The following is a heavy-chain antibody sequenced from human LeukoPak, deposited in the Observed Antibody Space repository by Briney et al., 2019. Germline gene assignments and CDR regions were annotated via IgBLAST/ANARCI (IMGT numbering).Heavy chain of an antibody. CDR1: GFTVSSNY. CDR3: ARDSGGVLGGYNWYYYYGMDV. Sequence: GGSLRLSCAASGFTVSSNYMSWVRQAPGKGLEWVSVIYSGGSTYYADSVKGRFTISRDNSKNTLYLQMNSLRAEDTAVYYCARDSGGVLGGYNWYYYYGMDVWGQGTTVTVSS. V-gene: IGHV3-53*01. D-gene: IGHD5-24*01. CDR2: IYSGGST. J-gene: IGHJ6*02.